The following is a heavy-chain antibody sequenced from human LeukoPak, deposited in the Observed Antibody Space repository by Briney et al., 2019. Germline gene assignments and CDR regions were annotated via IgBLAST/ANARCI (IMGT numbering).Heavy chain of an antibody. CDR3: ARDHYHSSGYYYPTPFDP. Sequence: ASVKVSCKASGYTFTSYYMHWVRQAPGQGLAWMGRINPSGGSTSYAQKFQGRVTMTRDMSTSTVYMELSSLRSEDTAVYYCARDHYHSSGYYYPTPFDPWGQGTLVTVSS. CDR1: GYTFTSYY. D-gene: IGHD3-22*01. J-gene: IGHJ5*02. CDR2: INPSGGST. V-gene: IGHV1-46*01.